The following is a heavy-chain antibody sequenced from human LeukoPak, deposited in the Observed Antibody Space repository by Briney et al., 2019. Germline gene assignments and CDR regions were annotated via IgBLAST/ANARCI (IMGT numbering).Heavy chain of an antibody. CDR3: ARTAAKISHTDLFDY. J-gene: IGHJ4*02. CDR2: IYHSGST. V-gene: IGHV4-38-2*01. CDR1: GYSISSGYY. D-gene: IGHD5-18*01. Sequence: SETLFLTCAVSGYSISSGYYWGWIRQPPGKGLEWIGSIYHSGSTYYNPSLKSRVTISVDTSKNQFSLKLSSVTAADTAVYYCARTAAKISHTDLFDYWGQGTLVTVSS.